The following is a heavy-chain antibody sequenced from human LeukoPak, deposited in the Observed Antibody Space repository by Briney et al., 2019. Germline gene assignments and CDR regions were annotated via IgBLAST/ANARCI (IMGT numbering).Heavy chain of an antibody. Sequence: GGSLRLSCAVSGITLSNYGMSWVRQAPGKGLECVAGISDSGGRTNYADSVKGRFTISRDNSKNTLYLQMNSLRAEDTAVYFCAKRGVVIRVILVGFHKEAYYFDSWGQGALVTVSS. CDR1: GITLSNYG. J-gene: IGHJ4*02. CDR3: AKRGVVIRVILVGFHKEAYYFDS. V-gene: IGHV3-23*01. D-gene: IGHD3-22*01. CDR2: ISDSGGRT.